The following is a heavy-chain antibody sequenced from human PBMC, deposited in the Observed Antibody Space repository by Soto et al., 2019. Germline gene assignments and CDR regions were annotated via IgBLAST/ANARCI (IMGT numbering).Heavy chain of an antibody. D-gene: IGHD3-9*01. Sequence: SETLSLTCAVYGGSFSGYYWSWIRQPPGKGLEWIGEINHSGSTNYNPSLKSRVTISVDTSKNQFSLKLSSVTAADTAVYYCARGRVLRLYYDILTGSGFAFDIWGQGTMVTVS. V-gene: IGHV4-34*01. J-gene: IGHJ3*02. CDR1: GGSFSGYY. CDR2: INHSGST. CDR3: ARGRVLRLYYDILTGSGFAFDI.